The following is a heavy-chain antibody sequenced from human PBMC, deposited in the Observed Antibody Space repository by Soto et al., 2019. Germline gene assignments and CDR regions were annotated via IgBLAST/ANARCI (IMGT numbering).Heavy chain of an antibody. CDR3: ASCSGGSCLGSWFDP. CDR2: IYHSGST. CDR1: GGSISSGGYS. J-gene: IGHJ5*02. D-gene: IGHD2-15*01. V-gene: IGHV4-30-2*01. Sequence: PSETLSLTCAVSGGSISSGGYSWSWIRQPPGKGLEWIGYIYHSGSTYYNPSLKSRVTISVDRSKNQFSLKLSSVTAADTAVYYCASCSGGSCLGSWFDPWGQGTLVTVSS.